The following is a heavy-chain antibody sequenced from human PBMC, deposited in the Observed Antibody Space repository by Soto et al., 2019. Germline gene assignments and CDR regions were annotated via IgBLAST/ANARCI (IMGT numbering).Heavy chain of an antibody. J-gene: IGHJ4*02. Sequence: QLQLQESGPGLVKPSETLSLTCTVSGGSISSSAYYWGWVRQPPGKGLEWIGSVYYSGSTDYNPSLKSRVTIPVDTSKNQFSLKLRSVTAADTAVYYCARHNWGDFDYWGQGTLVTVSS. CDR2: VYYSGST. CDR3: ARHNWGDFDY. CDR1: GGSISSSAYY. D-gene: IGHD3-16*01. V-gene: IGHV4-39*01.